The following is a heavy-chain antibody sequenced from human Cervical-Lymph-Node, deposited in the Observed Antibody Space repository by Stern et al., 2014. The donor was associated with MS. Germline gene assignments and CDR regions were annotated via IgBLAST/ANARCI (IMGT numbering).Heavy chain of an antibody. J-gene: IGHJ4*02. V-gene: IGHV4-39*01. CDR3: ARHRRRHLFDT. Sequence: VQLVESGPGLVKPSETLSLTCTVSGGSISNSDYYWGWVRQPPGKGLEWIATIHYTGSTHYSPSLESRVLISVDTSKSQFSLKLSSVTAADTAVYFCARHRRRHLFDTWGQGALVTVSS. CDR1: GGSISNSDYY. CDR2: IHYTGST.